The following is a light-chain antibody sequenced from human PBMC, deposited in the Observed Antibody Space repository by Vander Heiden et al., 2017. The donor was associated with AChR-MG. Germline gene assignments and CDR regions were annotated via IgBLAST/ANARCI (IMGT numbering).Light chain of an antibody. J-gene: IGLJ3*02. CDR1: PSDVVSYDS. CDR2: EVN. Sequence: SALPQPRSVSGSPGQSVTISCTGTPSDVVSYDSVPGYQRHPGKAPKRWLYEVNERPSGVTDRFSGSKSGNTASLTISGLQAEDEAEYFCCAYAGSVTWVFGGVTMLTVL. CDR3: CAYAGSVTWV. V-gene: IGLV2-11*01.